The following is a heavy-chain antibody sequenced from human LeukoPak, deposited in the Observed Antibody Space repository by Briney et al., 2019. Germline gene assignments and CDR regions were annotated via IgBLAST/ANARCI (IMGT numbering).Heavy chain of an antibody. V-gene: IGHV3-53*01. J-gene: IGHJ4*02. Sequence: GGSLRLSCAASGFTVSGNYMSWVRQAPGKGLEWISLIYSGGDTYYPDSVRGRFTISRDNSKNTLHLQMNSLRAEDTAVYYCARGPPACSTNCYGYLDYWGQGTLVTVSS. CDR2: IYSGGDT. D-gene: IGHD2-2*01. CDR3: ARGPPACSTNCYGYLDY. CDR1: GFTVSGNY.